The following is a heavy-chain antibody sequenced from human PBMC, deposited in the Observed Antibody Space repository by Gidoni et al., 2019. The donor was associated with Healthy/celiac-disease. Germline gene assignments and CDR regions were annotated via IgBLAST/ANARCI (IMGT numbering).Heavy chain of an antibody. Sequence: EVQLVESGGGLVQPGWSLRLSCAASGFTVSSNYMSWVRQAPGKGLELVSVMYSGGSTYYADTVKGRFTISRDNSKNKLYLQMNSLRAEDTAVYYCARTQGHDRPTHAFDIWGQGTMVTVSS. V-gene: IGHV3-66*01. D-gene: IGHD3-22*01. CDR1: GFTVSSNY. J-gene: IGHJ3*02. CDR3: ARTQGHDRPTHAFDI. CDR2: MYSGGST.